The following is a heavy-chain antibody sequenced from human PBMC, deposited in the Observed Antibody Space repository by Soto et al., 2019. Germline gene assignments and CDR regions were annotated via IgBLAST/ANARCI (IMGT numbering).Heavy chain of an antibody. Sequence: ASVKVSCKASGYTFTGYYMHWVRQAPGQGLEWMGWINPNSGGTNYAQKFQGWVTMTRDTSISTAYMELSRLRSDDTAVYYCARAAAAGTAFGAFDIWGQGTMVTVSS. CDR2: INPNSGGT. V-gene: IGHV1-2*04. J-gene: IGHJ3*02. D-gene: IGHD6-13*01. CDR1: GYTFTGYY. CDR3: ARAAAAGTAFGAFDI.